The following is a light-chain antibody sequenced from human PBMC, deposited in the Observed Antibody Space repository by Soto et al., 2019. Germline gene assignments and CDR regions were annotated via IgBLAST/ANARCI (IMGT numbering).Light chain of an antibody. Sequence: QSVLTQPPSVSGAPGQRGTISCTGSSSNIGAGYDVHWYQQLPGTAPKLLIYGNSNRPSGVPDRFSGSKSGTSASLAITGLQAEDEADYYCQSYDSSLSGVVFGGGTKVT. CDR2: GNS. CDR3: QSYDSSLSGVV. CDR1: SSNIGAGYD. J-gene: IGLJ2*01. V-gene: IGLV1-40*01.